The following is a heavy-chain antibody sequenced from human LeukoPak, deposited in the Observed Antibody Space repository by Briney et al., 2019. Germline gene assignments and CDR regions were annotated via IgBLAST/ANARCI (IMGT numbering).Heavy chain of an antibody. CDR3: ARSSGWWSLDY. CDR1: GFTFSTAS. CDR2: FDTGFGT. D-gene: IGHD6-19*01. V-gene: IGHV3-23*01. J-gene: IGHJ4*02. Sequence: GGSLRPSCAASGFTFSTASLHWVRQAPGRGLEWVSAFDTGFGTYYPDSLKGRFTISRDNSRNTLFLQMNSLRAEDTAVYYCARSSGWWSLDYWGQGTLVTVSS.